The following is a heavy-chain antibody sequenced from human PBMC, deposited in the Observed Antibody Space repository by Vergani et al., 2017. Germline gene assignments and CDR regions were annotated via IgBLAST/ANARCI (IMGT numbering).Heavy chain of an antibody. D-gene: IGHD2-2*02. CDR2: ISGSGGST. CDR1: GFTFSSYA. J-gene: IGHJ4*02. V-gene: IGHV3-23*01. Sequence: EVQLLESGGGLVQPGGSLRLSCAASGFTFSSYAMSWVRQAPGKGLEWVSAISGSGGSTYYADSVKGRFTISRDNSKNTLYLQMNSLSAEDTAVYYCAKVYCSSTSCYRGGYYFDYWGQGTLVTVSS. CDR3: AKVYCSSTSCYRGGYYFDY.